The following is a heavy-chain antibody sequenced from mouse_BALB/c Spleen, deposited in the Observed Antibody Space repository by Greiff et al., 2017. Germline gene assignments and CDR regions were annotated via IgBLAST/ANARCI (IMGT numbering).Heavy chain of an antibody. D-gene: IGHD2-10*02. V-gene: IGHV3-6*02. CDR2: ISYDGSN. CDR3: ARGGYGNYVAMDY. Sequence: EVQLVESGPGLVKPSQSLSLTCSVTGYSITSGYYWNWIRQFPGNKLEWMGYISYDGSNNYNPSLKNRISITRDTSKNQFFLKLNSVTTEDTATYYCARGGYGNYVAMDYWGQGTSVTVSS. J-gene: IGHJ4*01. CDR1: GYSITSGYY.